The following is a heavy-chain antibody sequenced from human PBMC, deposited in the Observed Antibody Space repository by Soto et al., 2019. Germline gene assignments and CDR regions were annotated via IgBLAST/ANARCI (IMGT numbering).Heavy chain of an antibody. CDR1: GFIFSSYG. Sequence: GGSLRLSCAASGFIFSSYGMHWVRQAPGKGLEWVAVTWYDGSNKYYEDSVKGRFTISRDNSKNTLYLQMNSLRAEDTAVYYCARDRFGGNPVFGIDYWGQGTLVTVSS. D-gene: IGHD3-10*01. J-gene: IGHJ4*02. V-gene: IGHV3-33*01. CDR2: TWYDGSNK. CDR3: ARDRFGGNPVFGIDY.